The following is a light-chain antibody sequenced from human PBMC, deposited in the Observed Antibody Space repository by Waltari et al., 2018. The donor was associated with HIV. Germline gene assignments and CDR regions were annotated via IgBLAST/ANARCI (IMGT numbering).Light chain of an antibody. J-gene: IGLJ2*01. Sequence: QSVLTQPPSASGTPGQRVTISCSGSSSNIVTNYVSWNKHFPGTAPELVVYHTNQRPLGVPDRFSGSKSGTSASLAISGLRSEDEADYYCAAWDDSLSAWLFGGGTRLNVL. V-gene: IGLV1-47*01. CDR1: SSNIVTNY. CDR2: HTN. CDR3: AAWDDSLSAWL.